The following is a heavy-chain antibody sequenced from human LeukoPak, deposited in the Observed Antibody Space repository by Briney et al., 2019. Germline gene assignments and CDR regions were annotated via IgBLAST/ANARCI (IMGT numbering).Heavy chain of an antibody. Sequence: ASVKVSCKASGYTFTGYYIHWVRQAPGQGLEWMGRINPNSGGTNYAQKFQGRVSMTRDTSISTAYMELTRLRSDDTAVYYCGRSGVGNWFDPWGQGTLVTVSS. CDR2: INPNSGGT. V-gene: IGHV1-2*06. J-gene: IGHJ5*02. CDR1: GYTFTGYY. CDR3: GRSGVGNWFDP. D-gene: IGHD3-10*01.